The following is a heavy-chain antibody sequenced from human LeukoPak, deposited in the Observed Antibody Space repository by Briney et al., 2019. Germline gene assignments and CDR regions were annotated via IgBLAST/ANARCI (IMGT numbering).Heavy chain of an antibody. CDR3: ARGIPYYYYMDV. J-gene: IGHJ6*03. CDR2: ISSSTSDM. CDR1: GFTFSSYS. V-gene: IGHV3-21*01. Sequence: PGGSLTLSCAASGFTFSSYSMNWVRQAPGKGLEWVSSISSSTSDMYYADSVKGRFTISRDNAKNSLYLQMNSLRAEDTAVYYCARGIPYYYYMDVWGKGTTVTVSS.